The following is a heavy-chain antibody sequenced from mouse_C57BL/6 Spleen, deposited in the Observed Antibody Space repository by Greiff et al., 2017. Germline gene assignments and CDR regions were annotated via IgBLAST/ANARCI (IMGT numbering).Heavy chain of an antibody. CDR2: IDPNSGGT. CDR3: ARNEAYDGYGFAY. Sequence: QVQLQQSGAELVQPGASVKLSCKASGYTFTSSWMHWVKQRPGRGLEWIGRIDPNSGGTKYNEKFKSKATLTVDKPSSKAYRQLSSLTSEDSAVYYCARNEAYDGYGFAYWGKGNLVTVSA. CDR1: GYTFTSSW. J-gene: IGHJ3*01. D-gene: IGHD2-3*01. V-gene: IGHV1-62-3*01.